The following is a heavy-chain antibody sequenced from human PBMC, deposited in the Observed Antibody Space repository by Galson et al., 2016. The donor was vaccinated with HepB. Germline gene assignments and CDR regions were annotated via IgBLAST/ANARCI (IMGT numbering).Heavy chain of an antibody. CDR3: VRHHRTSFDAFDV. Sequence: QSGAEVKQPGDSLRISCKGSGYTFANSWISWVRQVSGKGLEWMGRLDPSDSYTNYSPSSQGHVFISVDKSVSTTYLQFNNLRASDTARYFCVRHHRTSFDAFDVWGQGTLVTVSS. J-gene: IGHJ3*01. CDR1: GYTFANSW. D-gene: IGHD1-14*01. CDR2: LDPSDSYT. V-gene: IGHV5-10-1*01.